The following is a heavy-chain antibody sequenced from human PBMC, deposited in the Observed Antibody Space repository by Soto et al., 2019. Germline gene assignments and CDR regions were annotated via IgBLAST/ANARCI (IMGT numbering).Heavy chain of an antibody. CDR2: IIPIFGTA. Sequence: ASVNVSCKASGGTFSSYAISWVRQAPGQGLEWMGGIIPIFGTANYAQKFQGRVTITADESTSTAYMELSSLRSEDTAVYYCASQRPIRYSSSSGAEYFQHWGQGTLVTVSS. V-gene: IGHV1-69*13. D-gene: IGHD6-6*01. CDR3: ASQRPIRYSSSSGAEYFQH. J-gene: IGHJ1*01. CDR1: GGTFSSYA.